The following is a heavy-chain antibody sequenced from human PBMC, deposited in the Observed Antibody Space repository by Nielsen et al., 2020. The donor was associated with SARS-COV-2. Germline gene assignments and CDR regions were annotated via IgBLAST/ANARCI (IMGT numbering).Heavy chain of an antibody. D-gene: IGHD3-22*01. CDR1: GFTFSSYA. CDR2: ISGSGGST. CDR3: TKEVVVVITTLCDY. Sequence: GGSLRFSCAASGFTFSSYAMSWVRQAPGKGLEWVSAISGSGGSTYYADSVKGRFTISRDNSKNTLYLQMNSLRAEDTAVYYCTKEVVVVITTLCDYWGQGTLVTVSS. V-gene: IGHV3-23*01. J-gene: IGHJ4*02.